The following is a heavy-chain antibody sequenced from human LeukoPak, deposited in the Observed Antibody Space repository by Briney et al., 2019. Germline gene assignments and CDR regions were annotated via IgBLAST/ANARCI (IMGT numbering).Heavy chain of an antibody. D-gene: IGHD3-10*01. CDR2: ISSSSSYI. V-gene: IGHV3-21*01. J-gene: IGHJ4*02. CDR3: ARGSSTVSGFDY. Sequence: GGSLRLSCAASGFTFSSYSMTWVRQAPGKGLEWVSSISSSSSYIYYVDSVKGRFTISRDNAKSSLYLRMNRLRAEDTAFYYCARGSSTVSGFDYWGQGTLVTVSS. CDR1: GFTFSSYS.